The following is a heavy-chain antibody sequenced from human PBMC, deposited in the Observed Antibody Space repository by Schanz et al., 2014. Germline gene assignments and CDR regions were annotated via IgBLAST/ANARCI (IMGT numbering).Heavy chain of an antibody. Sequence: VQLVESGGGVVQPGRSRRLSCEASGFTFSSYSMNWVRQAPGRGLEWVSSISPSSSYIYYADSVKGRFTISRDNAKNSLYLQMNSLRAEDTAVYYCARDLNRCGGDCYSGWGQGTLVTVSS. CDR3: ARDLNRCGGDCYSG. J-gene: IGHJ4*02. V-gene: IGHV3-21*01. D-gene: IGHD2-21*02. CDR2: ISPSSSYI. CDR1: GFTFSSYS.